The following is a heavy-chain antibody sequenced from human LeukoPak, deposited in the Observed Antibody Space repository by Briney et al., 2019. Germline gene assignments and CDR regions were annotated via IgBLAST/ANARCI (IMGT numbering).Heavy chain of an antibody. D-gene: IGHD3-10*01. J-gene: IGHJ6*02. Sequence: ASVEVSCKASGYTFTSYDINWVRQATGQGLEWMGWMNPNSGNTGYAQKFQGRVTMTRNTSISTAYMELSSLRSEDTAVYYCAREESDYYYYGMDVWGQGTTVTVSS. CDR3: AREESDYYYYGMDV. CDR2: MNPNSGNT. CDR1: GYTFTSYD. V-gene: IGHV1-8*01.